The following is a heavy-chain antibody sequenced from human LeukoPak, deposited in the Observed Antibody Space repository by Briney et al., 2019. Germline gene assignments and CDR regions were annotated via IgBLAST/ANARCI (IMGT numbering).Heavy chain of an antibody. D-gene: IGHD6-13*01. CDR1: GYTFTSYY. V-gene: IGHV1-46*01. Sequence: ASVKVSCKASGYTFTSYYMHWVRQAPGQGLEWVGIINPSGGSTSYAQKFQGRVTMTRDTSTSTVYMELSSLRSEDTAVYYCARDTAAHIWSYYFDYWGQGTLVTVSS. CDR2: INPSGGST. J-gene: IGHJ4*02. CDR3: ARDTAAHIWSYYFDY.